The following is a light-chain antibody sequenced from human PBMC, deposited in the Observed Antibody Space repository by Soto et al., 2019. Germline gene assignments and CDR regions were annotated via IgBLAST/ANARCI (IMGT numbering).Light chain of an antibody. CDR3: QQYKSYST. CDR2: DAS. V-gene: IGKV1-5*01. CDR1: QSISSW. Sequence: DIQMTQSPSTLSASVGDRVTINCRASQSISSWLAWYRQKPGKAPKLLIYDASSLESGVPSMFSGSGSGTEFTITISSLQHDDFASDYCQQYKSYSTFGPGTKVDIK. J-gene: IGKJ1*01.